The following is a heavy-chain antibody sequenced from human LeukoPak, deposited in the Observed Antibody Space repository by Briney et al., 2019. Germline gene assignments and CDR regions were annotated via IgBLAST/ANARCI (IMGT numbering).Heavy chain of an antibody. D-gene: IGHD2-2*01. CDR1: GGSISSSNW. V-gene: IGHV4-4*02. J-gene: IGHJ4*02. CDR3: ARAPGAAID. Sequence: PSETLSLTCAVSGGSISSSNWWSWVRQPPGKGLEWIGEVYHSGSTNYNPSLKSRVSISVDTSKNQFSLKLNSVTAADTAVYYCARAPGAAIDWGQGTLVTVSS. CDR2: VYHSGST.